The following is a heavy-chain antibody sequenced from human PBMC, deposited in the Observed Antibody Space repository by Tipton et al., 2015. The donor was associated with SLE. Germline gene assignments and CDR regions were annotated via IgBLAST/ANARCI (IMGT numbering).Heavy chain of an antibody. Sequence: SLRLSCAASGFTFDDYAMHWVRQAPGKGLEWVSGISWNSGSICYADSVKGRFTISRDNAKNSLYLQMNSLRAEDTALYYCAKGYSSRWQDDAFYIWGQGTMVTVSS. V-gene: IGHV3-9*01. CDR1: GFTFDDYA. J-gene: IGHJ3*02. D-gene: IGHD6-13*01. CDR2: ISWNSGSI. CDR3: AKGYSSRWQDDAFYI.